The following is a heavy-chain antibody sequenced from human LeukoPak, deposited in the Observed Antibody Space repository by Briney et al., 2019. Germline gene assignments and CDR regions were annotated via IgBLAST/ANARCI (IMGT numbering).Heavy chain of an antibody. D-gene: IGHD5-18*01. CDR2: VSNRGST. V-gene: IGHV4-61*09. Sequence: SQTLSLTCTVSGGSISSGSYYWSWIRQPAGKGLEWIGYVSNRGSTDYNPSLKSRIIISIDTSKNQFSLRLSSVTAADTAVYFCARENDRYGRIDYWGQGTQVTVSS. J-gene: IGHJ4*02. CDR3: ARENDRYGRIDY. CDR1: GGSISSGSYY.